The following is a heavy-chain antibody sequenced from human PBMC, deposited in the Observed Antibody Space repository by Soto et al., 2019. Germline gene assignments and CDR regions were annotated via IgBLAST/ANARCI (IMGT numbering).Heavy chain of an antibody. Sequence: KASETLSLTCTVSGGSISSYYWSWIRQPPGKGLEWIGYIYYSGSTNYNPSLKGRVTISVDTSKNQFSLKPSSVTAADTAVYYCASLEIAAAGVIDYWGQGTLFAVAS. J-gene: IGHJ4*02. CDR1: GGSISSYY. V-gene: IGHV4-59*01. D-gene: IGHD6-13*01. CDR3: ASLEIAAAGVIDY. CDR2: IYYSGST.